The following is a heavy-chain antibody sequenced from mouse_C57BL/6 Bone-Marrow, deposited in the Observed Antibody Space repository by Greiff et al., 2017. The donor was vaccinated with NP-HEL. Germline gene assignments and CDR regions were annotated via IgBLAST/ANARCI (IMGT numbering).Heavy chain of an antibody. D-gene: IGHD1-1*01. CDR1: GFTFSDYG. Sequence: EVNVVESGGGLVKPGGSLKLSCAASGFTFSDYGMHWVRQAPEKGLEWVAYISSGSSTIYYAATVKGRFTISRDNAKNTLFLQMTSLRSEDTAMYYCASLYYYGSSPPFAYGGQGTRVTVSA. CDR2: ISSGSSTI. V-gene: IGHV5-17*01. CDR3: ASLYYYGSSPPFAY. J-gene: IGHJ3*01.